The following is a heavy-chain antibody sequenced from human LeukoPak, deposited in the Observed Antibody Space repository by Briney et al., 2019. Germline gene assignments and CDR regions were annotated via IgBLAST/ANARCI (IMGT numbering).Heavy chain of an antibody. V-gene: IGHV3-9*01. J-gene: IGHJ4*02. CDR2: ISWNSGSI. CDR1: GFTFDDYA. CDR3: AKDRLRGVISYYFDY. Sequence: GGSLRLTCAASGFTFDDYAMHWVRQAPGKGLEWVSGISWNSGSIGYADSVKGRFTISRDNAKNSLYLQMNSLRAEDTALYYCAKDRLRGVISYYFDYWGQGTLVTVSS. D-gene: IGHD3-10*01.